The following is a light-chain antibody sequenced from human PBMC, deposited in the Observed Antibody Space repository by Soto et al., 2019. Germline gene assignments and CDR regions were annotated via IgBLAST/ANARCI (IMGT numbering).Light chain of an antibody. CDR3: CSYAGSSSWV. Sequence: QSVLTQPASVSGSPGQSITISCTGTSSDVGSYNLVSWYQHHRGKAPKVIIYEDSKRPSGASNRCSGSKSGNTASLTISGLQAEDAADYYCCSYAGSSSWVFGGGTKVTVL. V-gene: IGLV2-23*01. CDR2: EDS. J-gene: IGLJ2*01. CDR1: SSDVGSYNL.